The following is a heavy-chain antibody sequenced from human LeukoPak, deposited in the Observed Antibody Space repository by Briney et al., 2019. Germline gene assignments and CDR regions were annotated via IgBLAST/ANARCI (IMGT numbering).Heavy chain of an antibody. CDR2: ISTYNGNT. CDR3: ARLDYSKPPGFDY. J-gene: IGHJ4*02. D-gene: IGHD4-11*01. CDR1: GYTFTNYA. Sequence: ASVKVSCKASGYTFTNYAISWVRQAPGQGLEWMGWISTYNGNTNYAQNLQGRVTMTTDTSTSTAYMELRSLRSDDTAVYYCARLDYSKPPGFDYWGQGTLVTVSS. V-gene: IGHV1-18*01.